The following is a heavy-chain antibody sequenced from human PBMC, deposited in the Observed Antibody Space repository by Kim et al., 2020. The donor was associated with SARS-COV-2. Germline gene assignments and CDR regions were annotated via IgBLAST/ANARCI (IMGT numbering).Heavy chain of an antibody. D-gene: IGHD3-22*01. CDR3: ARAYDSSGYYVRDYFDY. Sequence: PKSRVTISLDTSRNRFSLKLSSVSAADTAVYYCARAYDSSGYYVRDYFDYWGPGTLVTVSS. J-gene: IGHJ4*02. V-gene: IGHV4-59*01.